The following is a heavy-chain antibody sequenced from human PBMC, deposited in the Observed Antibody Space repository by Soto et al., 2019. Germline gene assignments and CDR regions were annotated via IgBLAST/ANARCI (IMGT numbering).Heavy chain of an antibody. J-gene: IGHJ4*02. CDR2: ISYDGSNK. CDR1: GFTFSNYP. CDR3: ARWNVQHDSYGYF. D-gene: IGHD5-18*01. Sequence: GALRLSCAASGFTFSNYPMHWVRQAPGKGLEWVALISYDGSNKYYSDSVKGRFTISRDNSKNTLYLQMNSLRAEDTAVYYCARWNVQHDSYGYFWGQGTLVTVSS. V-gene: IGHV3-30-3*01.